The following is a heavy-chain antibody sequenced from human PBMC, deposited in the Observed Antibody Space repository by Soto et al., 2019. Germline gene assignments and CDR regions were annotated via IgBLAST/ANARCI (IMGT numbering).Heavy chain of an antibody. Sequence: ESLTISCAASGFTFTKSGMSLVRQAPGKGLEWVAGIGGSGRKTYYADSVKGRFSISRDNSKNSLFLQMNSLSADDTAIYYCAKDGLSDSPSAIDYWGLGTLVTVSS. CDR3: AKDGLSDSPSAIDY. V-gene: IGHV3-23*01. J-gene: IGHJ4*02. CDR1: GFTFTKSG. D-gene: IGHD6-13*01. CDR2: IGGSGRKT.